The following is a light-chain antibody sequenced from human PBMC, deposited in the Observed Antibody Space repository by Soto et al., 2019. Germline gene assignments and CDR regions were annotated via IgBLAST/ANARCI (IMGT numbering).Light chain of an antibody. CDR1: QGISNY. V-gene: IGKV1-39*01. CDR2: AVS. CDR3: QQGASTPLT. Sequence: DIQMTQSPSSLSASVGDRVTITCRASQGISNYLNWYQQTPGKAPKSLIYAVSNLQSGIPPRFSGSGSETECTLTITSLQPEELATYYCQQGASTPLTFGGGTKVEIK. J-gene: IGKJ4*01.